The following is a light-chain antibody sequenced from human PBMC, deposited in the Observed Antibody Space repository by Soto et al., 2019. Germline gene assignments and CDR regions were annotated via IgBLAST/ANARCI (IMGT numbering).Light chain of an antibody. CDR3: LQKYFYPFT. Sequence: AIQMTQSPSSLSASVGDRDTITCRASQGIRNDLDWFQQKPGKAPKLLIYAASNLQSGVTARFSGSGSGTDFTLTISSLQPEDFATYYCLQKYFYPFTFGPGTKVDIK. CDR2: AAS. V-gene: IGKV1-6*01. J-gene: IGKJ3*01. CDR1: QGIRND.